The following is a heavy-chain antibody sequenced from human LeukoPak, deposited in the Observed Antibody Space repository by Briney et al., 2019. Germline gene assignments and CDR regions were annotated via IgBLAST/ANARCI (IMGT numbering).Heavy chain of an antibody. CDR2: INSDGSNT. CDR3: ASLITKPTPFDY. CDR1: GFASSSYW. J-gene: IGHJ4*02. D-gene: IGHD3-22*01. Sequence: GGSLRLSCAASGFASSSYWMHRVRQVPGGGLVWVSGINSDGSNTMYGDSVKGRFTISRDNPKNTLYLQMNSLRAEDPALYYCASLITKPTPFDYWRQGSLVTVSS. V-gene: IGHV3-74*03.